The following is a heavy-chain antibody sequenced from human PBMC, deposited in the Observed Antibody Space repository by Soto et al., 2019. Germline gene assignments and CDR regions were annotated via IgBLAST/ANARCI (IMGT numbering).Heavy chain of an antibody. CDR3: AKDLAPDIVVVVAAPPYYYYGMDV. J-gene: IGHJ6*02. D-gene: IGHD2-15*01. V-gene: IGHV3-21*01. Sequence: GGSLRLSCVASGFTFSGSSMNWVRQAPGKGLERVSSISDSSTNIYYADSVKGRFTISRDNAKNSLYLQMHSLRAEDTALYYCAKDLAPDIVVVVAAPPYYYYGMDVWGQGTTVTVSS. CDR2: ISDSSTNI. CDR1: GFTFSGSS.